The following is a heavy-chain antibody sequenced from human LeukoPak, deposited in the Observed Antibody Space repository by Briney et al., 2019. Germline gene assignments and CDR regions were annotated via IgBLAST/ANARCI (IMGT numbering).Heavy chain of an antibody. CDR1: GFTFSSYA. V-gene: IGHV3-23*01. Sequence: GGSLRLPCAASGFTFSSYAMSWVRQPPGKGLEWVSAISGSGGSTYYADSVKGRFTISRDNSKNTLYLQMNSLRAEDTAVYYCAKDIFSYGDYPFDSWGQETLVTVSS. D-gene: IGHD4-17*01. CDR3: AKDIFSYGDYPFDS. J-gene: IGHJ4*02. CDR2: ISGSGGST.